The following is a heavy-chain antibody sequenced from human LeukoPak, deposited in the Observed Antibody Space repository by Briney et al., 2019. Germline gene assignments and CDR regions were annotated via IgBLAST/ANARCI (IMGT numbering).Heavy chain of an antibody. CDR3: ARGAGYGSGSSTTPFDY. CDR1: GGSFSDYY. V-gene: IGHV4-34*01. Sequence: SETLSLTCAVYGGSFSDYYWSWIRQPPGKGLEWIGEINHSGSTNYNPSLKSRVTISVDTSKNQFSLKLSSVTAADTAVYYCARGAGYGSGSSTTPFDYWGQGTLVTVSS. CDR2: INHSGST. D-gene: IGHD3-10*01. J-gene: IGHJ4*02.